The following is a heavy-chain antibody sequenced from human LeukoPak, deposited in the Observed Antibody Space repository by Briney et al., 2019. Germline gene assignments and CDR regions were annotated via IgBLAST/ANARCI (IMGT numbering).Heavy chain of an antibody. J-gene: IGHJ4*02. V-gene: IGHV1-2*02. Sequence: ASVKVSCKASGGTFSSYAISWVRQAPGQGLEWMGWINPTSGGTNYAQKFQDRVTMTRDTSINTAYMELSRLTSDDTAVYYCARLVGLSTTASYWGQGTLVIVSS. CDR2: INPTSGGT. CDR3: ARLVGLSTTASY. CDR1: GGTFSSYA. D-gene: IGHD5/OR15-5a*01.